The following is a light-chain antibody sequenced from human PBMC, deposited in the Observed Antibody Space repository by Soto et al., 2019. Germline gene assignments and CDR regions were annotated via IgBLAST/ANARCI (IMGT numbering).Light chain of an antibody. V-gene: IGKV3-20*01. CDR3: QHFGGTTFT. CDR2: GAS. Sequence: EIVLTQSPGTLSLSPGEGATLSCRASQSVSSSYIAWYQQRPGQTPSLLIYGASTRATGIPDRFSGSGSGKHFPLTISRLEPGDFAVYYCQHFGGTTFTFGQGTRLEIK. CDR1: QSVSSSY. J-gene: IGKJ5*01.